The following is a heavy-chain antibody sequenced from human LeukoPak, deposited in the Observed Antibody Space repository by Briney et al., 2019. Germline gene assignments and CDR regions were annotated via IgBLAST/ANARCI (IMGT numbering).Heavy chain of an antibody. J-gene: IGHJ4*02. CDR3: ARYTSMVRFDY. CDR1: GGSISSYY. Sequence: PSETLSLTCTVSGGSISSYYWSWIRQPPGKGLEWIGYIYYSGSTNYNPFLKSRVTISVDTSKNQFSLKLSSVTAADTAVYYCARYTSMVRFDYWGQGTLVTVSS. CDR2: IYYSGST. V-gene: IGHV4-59*01. D-gene: IGHD5-18*01.